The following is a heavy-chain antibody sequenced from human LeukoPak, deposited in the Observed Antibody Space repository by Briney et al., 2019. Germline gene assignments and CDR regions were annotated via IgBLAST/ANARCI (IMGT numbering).Heavy chain of an antibody. CDR3: ARGFIAAAAFDY. CDR1: GGSISSGSYY. CDR2: IYTSGST. D-gene: IGHD6-13*01. Sequence: SQTLSLTCTVSGGSISSGSYYWSWIRQPAGKGLEWIGRIYTSGSTNYNPSLKSRVTISVHTTKNQFSLKLSSVTAADTAVYYCARGFIAAAAFDYWGQGTLVTVSS. V-gene: IGHV4-61*02. J-gene: IGHJ4*02.